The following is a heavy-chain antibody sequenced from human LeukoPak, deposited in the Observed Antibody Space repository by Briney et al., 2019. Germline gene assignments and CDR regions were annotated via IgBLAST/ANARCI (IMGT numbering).Heavy chain of an antibody. D-gene: IGHD2-21*01. CDR2: IVVGSGNT. J-gene: IGHJ6*04. Sequence: ASVKVSCKASGFTFTSSAVQCVRQARGQRLEWIGWIVVGSGNTNYAQKFQARVTITRDMSTSTAYMELCSLRSEATAVYYCAACALVRPVVFPGYYYGMDVWGKGTTVTVSS. CDR1: GFTFTSSA. CDR3: AACALVRPVVFPGYYYGMDV. V-gene: IGHV1-58*01.